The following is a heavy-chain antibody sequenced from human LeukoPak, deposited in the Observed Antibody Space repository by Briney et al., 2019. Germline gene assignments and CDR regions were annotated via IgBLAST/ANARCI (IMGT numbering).Heavy chain of an antibody. V-gene: IGHV4-39*01. D-gene: IGHD6-19*01. J-gene: IGHJ4*02. CDR3: ARNSYSSGWYCYFDY. CDR1: GDSISSSIHS. Sequence: PSETLSLTCIVSGDSISSSIHSWGWIRQPPGKELEWIGSIHYSGTTYYNPSLKSRLTTSVDTSKNQFSLRLNSVTAADTAVYYCARNSYSSGWYCYFDYWGQGTLVTVSS. CDR2: IHYSGTT.